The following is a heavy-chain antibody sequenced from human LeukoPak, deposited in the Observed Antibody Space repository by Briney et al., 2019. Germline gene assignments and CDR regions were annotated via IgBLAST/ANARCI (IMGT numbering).Heavy chain of an antibody. D-gene: IGHD6-13*01. CDR2: ISSSSSYI. CDR1: GFTFSNYS. V-gene: IGHV3-21*01. Sequence: GGSLRLSCAASGFTFSNYSMNWVRQAPGKGLEWVSSISSSSSYIYYADSVKGRFTISRDNAKNSLYLQMNSLRAEDTAVYYCARGALVLGPYYFDYWGQGTLVTVSS. CDR3: ARGALVLGPYYFDY. J-gene: IGHJ4*02.